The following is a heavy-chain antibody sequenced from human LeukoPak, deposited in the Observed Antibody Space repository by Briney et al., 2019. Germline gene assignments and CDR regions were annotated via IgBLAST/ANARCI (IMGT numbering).Heavy chain of an antibody. V-gene: IGHV3-21*01. Sequence: GGSLRLSCAASGSTFSSYSMNWVRQAPGRGLEWVSSISSSSSYIYYADSVKGRFTISRDNAKNSLYLQMNSLRAEDTAVYYCARDDYYGSGSYYFDYWGQGTLVTVSS. J-gene: IGHJ4*02. D-gene: IGHD3-10*01. CDR3: ARDDYYGSGSYYFDY. CDR1: GSTFSSYS. CDR2: ISSSSSYI.